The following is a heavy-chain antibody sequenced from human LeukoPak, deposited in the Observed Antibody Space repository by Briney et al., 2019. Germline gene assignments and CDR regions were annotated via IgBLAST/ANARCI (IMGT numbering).Heavy chain of an antibody. Sequence: GGSLRLSCAASGYTFTSYYMHWVRQAPGQGLEWMGIINPSGGSTSYAQKFQGRVTMTRDTSTSTVYMELSSLRSEDTAVYYCARDRRGSYYNYFDYWGQGTLVTVSS. D-gene: IGHD1-26*01. CDR3: ARDRRGSYYNYFDY. CDR2: INPSGGST. J-gene: IGHJ4*02. V-gene: IGHV1-46*01. CDR1: GYTFTSYY.